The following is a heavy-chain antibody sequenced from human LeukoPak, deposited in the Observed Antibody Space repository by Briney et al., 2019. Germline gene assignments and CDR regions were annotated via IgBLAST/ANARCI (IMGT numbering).Heavy chain of an antibody. CDR1: GYTFTSYG. CDR3: ARDLDIVVVRGALRHYGVDV. D-gene: IGHD2-2*01. CDR2: ISAFNGNT. J-gene: IGHJ6*02. Sequence: GASVKVSCKASGYTFTSYGISWVRQAPGQGLEWMGWISAFNGNTNYAQKFQSRVTMSTDTSTSTAYMELRSLTTDDTAVYYCARDLDIVVVRGALRHYGVDVWGQGTTVTVSS. V-gene: IGHV1-18*01.